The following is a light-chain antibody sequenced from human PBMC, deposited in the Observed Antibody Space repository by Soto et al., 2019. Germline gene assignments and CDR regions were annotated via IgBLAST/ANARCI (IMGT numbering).Light chain of an antibody. Sequence: QSALTQPPSVSGSPGQSVTISCSGSSSDVGSHKSVSWYKQAPGTSPKLMIFEVNNRPSGVPDRFSESKSGNTASLTISGLQPEDEADCYCSAYIASITSHVFGTGTKLTVL. CDR1: SSDVGSHKS. CDR2: EVN. V-gene: IGLV2-18*02. CDR3: SAYIASITSHV. J-gene: IGLJ1*01.